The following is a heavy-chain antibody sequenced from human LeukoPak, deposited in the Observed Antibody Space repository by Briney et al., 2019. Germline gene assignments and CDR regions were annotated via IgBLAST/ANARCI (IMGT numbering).Heavy chain of an antibody. CDR3: AKPSSPVRRPTPYYFDY. CDR2: ISYDGSNK. CDR1: GFTFSSYG. J-gene: IGHJ4*02. D-gene: IGHD3-16*01. V-gene: IGHV3-30*18. Sequence: PGGSLRLSCAASGFTFSSYGMHWVRQAPGKGLEWVAVISYDGSNKYYADSVKGRFTISRDNSKNTLYLQMNSLRAEDTAVYYCAKPSSPVRRPTPYYFDYWGQGTLVTVSS.